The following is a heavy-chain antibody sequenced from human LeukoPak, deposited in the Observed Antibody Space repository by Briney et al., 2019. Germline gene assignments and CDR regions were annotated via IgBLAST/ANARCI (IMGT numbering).Heavy chain of an antibody. D-gene: IGHD3-3*01. CDR3: ARSTIFGVVGVGYYYYYMDV. Sequence: SVKVSCKASGGTFSSYAISWVRQAPGQGLEWMGGIIPIFGTANYAQKFQGRVTITTDESTSTAYMELSSLRSEDTAVYYCARSTIFGVVGVGYYYYYMDVWGKGTTVTVSS. CDR2: IIPIFGTA. V-gene: IGHV1-69*05. CDR1: GGTFSSYA. J-gene: IGHJ6*03.